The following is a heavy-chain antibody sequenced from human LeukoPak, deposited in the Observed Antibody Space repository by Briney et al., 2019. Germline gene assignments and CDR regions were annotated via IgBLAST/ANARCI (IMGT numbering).Heavy chain of an antibody. V-gene: IGHV4-34*01. CDR3: AREGGIAAAVLYYFDY. Sequence: SETLSLTCAVYGGSFSGYYWSWIRQPPGKGLEWIGEINHSGSTNYNPSLKGRVTISVDTSKNQFSLKLSSVTAADTAVYYCAREGGIAAAVLYYFDYWGRGTLVTVSS. D-gene: IGHD6-13*01. CDR2: INHSGST. J-gene: IGHJ4*02. CDR1: GGSFSGYY.